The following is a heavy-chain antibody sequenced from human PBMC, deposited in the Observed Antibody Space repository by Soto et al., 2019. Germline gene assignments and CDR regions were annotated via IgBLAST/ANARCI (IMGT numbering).Heavy chain of an antibody. CDR1: GFTFSSYG. J-gene: IGHJ6*02. V-gene: IGHV3-33*01. CDR2: IWYDGSNK. CDR3: ARDPDGSGSYGTGYYGMDV. D-gene: IGHD3-10*01. Sequence: QVQLVESGGGVVQPGRSLRLSCAASGFTFSSYGMHWVRQAPGKGLEWVAVIWYDGSNKYYADSVKGRFTISRDNSKNTLYLQMNSLRAEDTAVYYCARDPDGSGSYGTGYYGMDVWGQGTTVTVSS.